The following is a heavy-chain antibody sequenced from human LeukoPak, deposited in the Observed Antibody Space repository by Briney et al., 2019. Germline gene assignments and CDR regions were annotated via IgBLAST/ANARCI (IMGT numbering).Heavy chain of an antibody. CDR1: GFTSSDYY. J-gene: IGHJ4*02. D-gene: IGHD3-9*01. CDR2: ISSSSSYT. CDR3: ARYYDILTGYYTSIGY. Sequence: GGSLRLSCAASGFTSSDYYMSWIRQAPGKGLEWVSYISSSSSYTNYADSVKGRFTISRDNAKNSLYLQMNSLRAEDTAVYYCARYYDILTGYYTSIGYWGQGTLVTVSS. V-gene: IGHV3-11*06.